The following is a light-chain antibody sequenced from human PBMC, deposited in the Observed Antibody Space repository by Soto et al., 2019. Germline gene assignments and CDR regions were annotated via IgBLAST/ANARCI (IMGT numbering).Light chain of an antibody. CDR2: YNT. CDR3: QSYDSSLSGVV. V-gene: IGLV1-40*01. CDR1: SSNIGAGYD. J-gene: IGLJ2*01. Sequence: QAVVTQPPSVSGAPGQRVTISCTGSSSNIGAGYDVHWYQQLPGTAPKLLIYYNTNRPSGVPDRFSGSKSGTSASLAIAGLQAADEADYYCQSYDSSLSGVVFGGGTKLTVL.